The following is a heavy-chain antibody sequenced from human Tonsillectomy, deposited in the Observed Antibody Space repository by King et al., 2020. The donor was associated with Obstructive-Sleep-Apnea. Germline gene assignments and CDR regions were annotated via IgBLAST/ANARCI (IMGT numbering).Heavy chain of an antibody. CDR3: ARGNCSGGSCYRGFWDY. CDR1: GGSISSYY. J-gene: IGHJ4*02. D-gene: IGHD2-15*01. V-gene: IGHV4-59*01. Sequence: QLQLQESGPGLVKPSETLSLTCTVSGGSISSYYWSWIRQPPGKGLEWIGYIYYSGSTNYNPSLKSRVTISVDTSKNQFSLKLSSVTAADTAVYYCARGNCSGGSCYRGFWDYWGQGTLVTVSS. CDR2: IYYSGST.